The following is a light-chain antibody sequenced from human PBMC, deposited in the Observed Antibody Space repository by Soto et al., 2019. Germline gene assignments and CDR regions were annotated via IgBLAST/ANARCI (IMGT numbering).Light chain of an antibody. CDR1: SSDVGGYNY. CDR3: NSYTSSSTRV. Sequence: QSALTQPASVSGSPGQSITISCTGTSSDVGGYNYVSWYQQHPGKAPKLMIYEVNHRPAGVSNRFSGSTSGNTASLTISGLQAEDEADYYCNSYTSSSTRVFGGGTKLTVL. CDR2: EVN. V-gene: IGLV2-14*01. J-gene: IGLJ2*01.